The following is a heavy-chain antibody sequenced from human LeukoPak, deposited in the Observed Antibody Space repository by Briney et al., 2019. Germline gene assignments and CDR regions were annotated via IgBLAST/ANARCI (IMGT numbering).Heavy chain of an antibody. V-gene: IGHV4-31*03. CDR3: ARGTAAAGTRYYFDY. D-gene: IGHD6-13*01. Sequence: SETLSLTCTVSGGSISSGGYYWSWIRQHLGKGLEWIGYIYYSGSTYYNPSLKSRVTISVDTSKNQFSLKLSSVTAADTAVYYCARGTAAAGTRYYFDYWGQGTLVTVSS. CDR2: IYYSGST. J-gene: IGHJ4*02. CDR1: GGSISSGGYY.